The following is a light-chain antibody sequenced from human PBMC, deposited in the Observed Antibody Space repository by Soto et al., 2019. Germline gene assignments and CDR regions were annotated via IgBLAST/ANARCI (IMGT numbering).Light chain of an antibody. J-gene: IGKJ2*01. V-gene: IGKV3-20*01. Sequence: EIVLTQSPGTLSLSPGERATLSCRASQSVTSTYITWYQQKPGQAPRVLMYGASRRATGIPDRFSGSGSGTDFTLTISRLEPEDFAVYYCQQFITSPPMYTFGQGTNLEIK. CDR1: QSVTSTY. CDR3: QQFITSPPMYT. CDR2: GAS.